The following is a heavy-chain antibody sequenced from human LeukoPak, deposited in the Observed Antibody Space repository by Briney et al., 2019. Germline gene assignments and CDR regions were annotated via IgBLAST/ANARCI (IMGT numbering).Heavy chain of an antibody. J-gene: IGHJ4*02. Sequence: GGSLRLSCAASGFTFSSYAMSWVRQAPGKGLEWVSAISGSGGSTYYADSVKGRFTISRDNSKNTLYLQMNSLRAEDTAVYYCAKDSYGDYVEGPVDYWGQGTLVTVSS. CDR1: GFTFSSYA. CDR2: ISGSGGST. D-gene: IGHD4-17*01. CDR3: AKDSYGDYVEGPVDY. V-gene: IGHV3-23*01.